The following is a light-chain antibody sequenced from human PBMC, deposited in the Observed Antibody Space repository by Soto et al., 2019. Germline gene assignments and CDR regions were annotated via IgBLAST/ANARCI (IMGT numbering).Light chain of an antibody. Sequence: IQLTQSPSSLSASVGDRVTITCLASQGISDSLAWYQQKPGKAPSLLIYAASTLQSGVPSRFSGSGSGTDFTLTINSLQPEDFATYYCQQLNTYPRTFGPGTKVDIK. CDR1: QGISDS. J-gene: IGKJ3*01. CDR2: AAS. V-gene: IGKV1-9*01. CDR3: QQLNTYPRT.